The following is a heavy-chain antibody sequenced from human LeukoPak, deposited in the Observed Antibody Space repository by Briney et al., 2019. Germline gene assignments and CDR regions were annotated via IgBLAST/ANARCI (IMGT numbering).Heavy chain of an antibody. V-gene: IGHV3-23*01. Sequence: GGSLRLSCAASGFRFSDFAMSWVRQAPGKGLEWVSLIIGSSGDTLYADSVKGRFTISRDISKNRLYLQMNSLRAEDTALYYCAKGAYDYIEMGYFDDWGQGTLVTVSS. CDR3: AKGAYDYIEMGYFDD. CDR2: IIGSSGDT. CDR1: GFRFSDFA. D-gene: IGHD5-12*01. J-gene: IGHJ4*02.